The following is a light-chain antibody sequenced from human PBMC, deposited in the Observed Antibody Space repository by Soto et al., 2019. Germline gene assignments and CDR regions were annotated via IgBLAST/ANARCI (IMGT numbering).Light chain of an antibody. CDR3: QRYNSYSEA. V-gene: IGKV3-15*01. J-gene: IGKJ1*01. Sequence: EIVMTQSPVTLSVSPGGRTTLSCRASQGIKNYLAWFQQKPGQAPRLLVYGASTRATTIPARFSGSGSGTEFTLTISSLQPDDFATYYCQRYNSYSEAFGQGTKVDNK. CDR2: GAS. CDR1: QGIKNY.